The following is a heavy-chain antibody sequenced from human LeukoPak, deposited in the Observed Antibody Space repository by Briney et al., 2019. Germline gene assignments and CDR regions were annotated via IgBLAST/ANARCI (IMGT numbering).Heavy chain of an antibody. V-gene: IGHV3-23*01. D-gene: IGHD3-3*01. Sequence: QPGGSLRLSCAASGFTFSSYAMSWLPQAPGKGVEWVSAIGGSGGSTYYADSVRGRFTISRDNSKNTLYLQMNSLRAEDTSVYYCAKDFWSGYYDYWGQGTLVTVSS. CDR1: GFTFSSYA. CDR3: AKDFWSGYYDY. J-gene: IGHJ4*02. CDR2: IGGSGGST.